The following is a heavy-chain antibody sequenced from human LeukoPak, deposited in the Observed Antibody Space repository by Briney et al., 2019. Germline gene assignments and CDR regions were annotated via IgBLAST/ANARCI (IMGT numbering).Heavy chain of an antibody. Sequence: HPGGSLRLSCAASGFTFSNAWMSWVRQAPGKGLEWVSVIYSGGSTYYADSVKGRFTISRDNSKNTLYLQMNSLGAEDTAVYYCVSAVNWGRGTLVTVSS. CDR2: IYSGGST. J-gene: IGHJ4*02. CDR3: VSAVN. CDR1: GFTFSNAW. V-gene: IGHV3-53*01.